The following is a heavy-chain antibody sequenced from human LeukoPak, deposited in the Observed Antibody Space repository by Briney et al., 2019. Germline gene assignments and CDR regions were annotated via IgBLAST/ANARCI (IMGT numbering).Heavy chain of an antibody. CDR2: IYYSGST. CDR1: GGSISSYY. J-gene: IGHJ4*02. D-gene: IGHD6-19*01. V-gene: IGHV4-59*08. CDR3: ARSRYGSGWYYFDY. Sequence: PSETLSLTCTVSGGSISSYYWSWIRQPPGKGLEWIGYIYYSGSTNYNPSLKSRVTISVDTSKNQFSLKLSSVTAADTAVYYCARSRYGSGWYYFDYWGLGTLVTVSS.